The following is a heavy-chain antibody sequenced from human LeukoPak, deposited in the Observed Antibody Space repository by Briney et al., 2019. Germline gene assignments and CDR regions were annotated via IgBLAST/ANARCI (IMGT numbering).Heavy chain of an antibody. D-gene: IGHD6-19*01. J-gene: IGHJ4*02. CDR3: ARRGSGWDDFDY. V-gene: IGHV4-59*08. CDR1: GGXISSYY. CDR2: IYYSGST. Sequence: PSETLSLTCTVSGGXISSYYCSWIRQPPGKGREWIGYIYYSGSTNYNPSLKSRVTISVDTSKNQFSLKLSSVTAADTAVYYCARRGSGWDDFDYWGQGTLVTVSS.